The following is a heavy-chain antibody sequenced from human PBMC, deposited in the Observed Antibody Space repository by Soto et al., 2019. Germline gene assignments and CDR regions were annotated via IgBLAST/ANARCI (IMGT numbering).Heavy chain of an antibody. CDR2: IIPIFGTA. D-gene: IGHD6-13*01. CDR1: GGTFSSYA. Sequence: SVKVSCKASGGTFSSYAISWVRQAPGQGLEWMGGIIPIFGTANYAQKFQGRVTITADESTSTAYMELSSLRSGDSAVYYCASERTRCWYPNYYGMDVCGQGTTVTVSS. J-gene: IGHJ6*02. CDR3: ASERTRCWYPNYYGMDV. V-gene: IGHV1-69*13.